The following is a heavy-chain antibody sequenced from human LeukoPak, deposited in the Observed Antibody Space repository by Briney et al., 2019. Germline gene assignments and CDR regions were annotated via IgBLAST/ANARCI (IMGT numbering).Heavy chain of an antibody. CDR2: IRYDGSDT. V-gene: IGHV3-30*02. CDR3: AKKIEGSSWSAFDY. J-gene: IGHJ4*02. Sequence: PGGSLRLSCAASGFNLSYYGMHWVRQAPGRGLEWVAFIRYDGSDTNYADSVKGRFTISRDNSKNTLYLQINSLRPEDTAVYYCAKKIEGSSWSAFDYWGQGTLVIVSS. D-gene: IGHD6-13*01. CDR1: GFNLSYYG.